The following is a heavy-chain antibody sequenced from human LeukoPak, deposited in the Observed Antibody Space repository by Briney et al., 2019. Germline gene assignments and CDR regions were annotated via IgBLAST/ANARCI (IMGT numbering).Heavy chain of an antibody. J-gene: IGHJ6*03. Sequence: ASVKVSCKDPGYTLTELSMHWVRQAPGKWLEWMGGFDPEDGETIYAQKFQGRVTMTEDTSTDTAYMELSSLRSEDTAVYYCARGGSIVVVPAATFYYYYMDVWGKGTTVTVSS. D-gene: IGHD2-2*01. CDR1: GYTLTELS. CDR3: ARGGSIVVVPAATFYYYYMDV. CDR2: FDPEDGET. V-gene: IGHV1-24*01.